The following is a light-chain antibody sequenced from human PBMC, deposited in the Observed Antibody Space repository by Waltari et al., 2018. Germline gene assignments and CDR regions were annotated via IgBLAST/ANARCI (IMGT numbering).Light chain of an antibody. CDR2: DVS. CDR1: SNDIGSYNF. CDR3: FSYAGSNSFA. Sequence: QSALTQPASVSGSPGQSITVSCIGTSNDIGSYNFVSWCQQHPGRAPKLMIYDVSARPLGVSNRFAGSKSGNTASLTITGLQSEDEADYYCFSYAGSNSFAFGGGTRVTVL. V-gene: IGLV2-23*02. J-gene: IGLJ2*01.